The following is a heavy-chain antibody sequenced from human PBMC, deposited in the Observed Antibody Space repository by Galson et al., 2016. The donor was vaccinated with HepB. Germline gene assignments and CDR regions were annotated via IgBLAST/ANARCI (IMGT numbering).Heavy chain of an antibody. D-gene: IGHD1-1*01. CDR3: ARDPNWYDKAYFDY. V-gene: IGHV3-30*03. CDR2: ISYDGNTK. J-gene: IGHJ4*02. CDR1: GSTFRTCG. Sequence: SLRLSCAASGSTFRTCGMHWVRQAPGKGLEWVASISYDGNTKYYVDSVKGRFTISRDNSENTLILQMNGLRGEDTAVYYCARDPNWYDKAYFDYWGQGALVTVSS.